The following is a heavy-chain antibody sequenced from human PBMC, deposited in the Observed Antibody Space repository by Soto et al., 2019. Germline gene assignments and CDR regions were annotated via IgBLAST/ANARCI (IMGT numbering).Heavy chain of an antibody. CDR1: GGSISSSSYY. J-gene: IGHJ4*02. Sequence: QLQLQESGPGLVKPSETLSLTCTVSGGSISSSSYYWGWIRQPPGKGLEWIGSIYYSGSTYYNQSLKSRVTLAVDTSKTQFSLKLSSVTAADTAVYYCARFVGDGYNHYYFDYWGQGTLVTVSS. CDR3: ARFVGDGYNHYYFDY. V-gene: IGHV4-39*01. D-gene: IGHD3-16*01. CDR2: IYYSGST.